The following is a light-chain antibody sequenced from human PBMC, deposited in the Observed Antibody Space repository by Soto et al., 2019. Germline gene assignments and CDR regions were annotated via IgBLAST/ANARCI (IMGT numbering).Light chain of an antibody. Sequence: QSALTQPASVSVAPGQSITISCTGTSSDVGGYNYVSWYQHHPGKAPKLMIYDVSNRPSGVSNRFSGSKSGNTASLTISGLQPEDEADYYCSSYTTSNTRQIVFGTGT. CDR2: DVS. CDR3: SSYTTSNTRQIV. CDR1: SSDVGGYNY. J-gene: IGLJ1*01. V-gene: IGLV2-14*03.